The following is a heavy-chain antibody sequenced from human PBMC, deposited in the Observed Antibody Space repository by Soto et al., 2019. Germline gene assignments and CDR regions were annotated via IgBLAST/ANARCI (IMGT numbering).Heavy chain of an antibody. CDR1: GFTFSSYA. CDR3: AKRSTGIHFDY. CDR2: ISGSGGST. D-gene: IGHD3-10*01. V-gene: IGHV3-23*01. J-gene: IGHJ4*02. Sequence: EVQLLESGGGLVQPGGSLRLSCVASGFTFSSYAMSWVRQAPGKGLEWVSVISGSGGSTYYADSVKGRFTISRDNSKNTLFLQMNSLRAEDTAVYYCAKRSTGIHFDYWGRGTLVTVSS.